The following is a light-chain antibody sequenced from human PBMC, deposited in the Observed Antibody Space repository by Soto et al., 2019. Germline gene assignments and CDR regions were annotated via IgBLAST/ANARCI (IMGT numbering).Light chain of an antibody. Sequence: QSALTRTASMSGSPGRSLTXSCTGTISEVGGYNYVSCYQLHTGKAPNLMIYEVNKRASGVSDRFSGSKSGNTASLTVSGLQAEDEADYYCSSYAGSSNVFGTGTKVTVL. CDR3: SSYAGSSNV. CDR1: ISEVGGYNY. V-gene: IGLV2-8*01. CDR2: EVN. J-gene: IGLJ1*01.